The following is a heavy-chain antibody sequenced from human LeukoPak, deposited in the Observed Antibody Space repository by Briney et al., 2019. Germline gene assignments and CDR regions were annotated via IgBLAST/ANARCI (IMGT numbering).Heavy chain of an antibody. V-gene: IGHV3-21*01. Sequence: GGSLRLSCAASGFTFSSYSMNWVRQAPGKGLEWVSSISSSSNYIYYADSVKGRLTISRDNAKNSLYLQMNSLRAEDTAVYYCARDAEDPRLWWGQGTLVTVSS. CDR3: ARDAEDPRLW. J-gene: IGHJ4*02. CDR1: GFTFSSYS. D-gene: IGHD4/OR15-4a*01. CDR2: ISSSSNYI.